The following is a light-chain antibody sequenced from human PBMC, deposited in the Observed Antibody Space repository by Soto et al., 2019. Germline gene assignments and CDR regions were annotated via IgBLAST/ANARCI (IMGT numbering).Light chain of an antibody. Sequence: EIVLTQSPGTLSLSPGERATLSCRASQSVSSSYLAWYQQKPSQAPRLLIYGASSRATGIPDRFSGSGSGTDFNLTISRLEPEDLAVYYCQQYGSSTWTFGQGTKVEIK. CDR3: QQYGSSTWT. CDR1: QSVSSSY. V-gene: IGKV3-20*01. J-gene: IGKJ1*01. CDR2: GAS.